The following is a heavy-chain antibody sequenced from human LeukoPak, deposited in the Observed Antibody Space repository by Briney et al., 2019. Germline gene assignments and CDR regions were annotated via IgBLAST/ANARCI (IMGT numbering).Heavy chain of an antibody. CDR1: GGSFSGYY. D-gene: IGHD3-10*01. CDR2: INHSGST. V-gene: IGHV4-34*01. Sequence: SETLSLTCAVYGGSFSGYYWSWIRQPPGKGLEWIGEINHSGSTNYNPSLKSRVTISVDTSKNQFSLKLSSVTVSDTAVYYCARHPRHYGSGSYWRGYYFDYWGQGTLVTVSS. J-gene: IGHJ4*02. CDR3: ARHPRHYGSGSYWRGYYFDY.